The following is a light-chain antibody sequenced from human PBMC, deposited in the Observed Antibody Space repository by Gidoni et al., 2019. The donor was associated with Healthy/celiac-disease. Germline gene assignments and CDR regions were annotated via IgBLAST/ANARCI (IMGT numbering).Light chain of an antibody. Sequence: EIVMTQSPATLSVSPGERATLSCRASQSVSSNLAWYQQKPGQAPRLLIYGASTRATGIPARFTLTISSLQSEDFAVYYCQQYNNWPPRITFGQGTRLEIK. J-gene: IGKJ5*01. CDR3: QQYNNWPPRIT. CDR1: QSVSSN. V-gene: IGKV3-15*01. CDR2: GAS.